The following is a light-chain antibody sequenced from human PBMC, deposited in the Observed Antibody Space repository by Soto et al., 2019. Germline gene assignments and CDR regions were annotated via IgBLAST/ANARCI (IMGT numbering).Light chain of an antibody. J-gene: IGKJ5*01. V-gene: IGKV3-20*01. CDR3: QQYSSSPPIT. Sequence: ESGLTQSPGTLSLSPGERATLSCRASQSVSSSYLACYQQKPGQAPRLLIYGASSRATGIPDRFSGSGSETDFTLTISRLEPEDFAVYYCQQYSSSPPITFGQGTRLEI. CDR2: GAS. CDR1: QSVSSSY.